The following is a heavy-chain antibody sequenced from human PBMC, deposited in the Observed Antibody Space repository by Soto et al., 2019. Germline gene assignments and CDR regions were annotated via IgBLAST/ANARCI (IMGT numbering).Heavy chain of an antibody. D-gene: IGHD3-10*01. J-gene: IGHJ4*02. CDR3: AKDQLLWFGEFIPNFDY. V-gene: IGHV3-23*01. Sequence: GGSLRLSCAASGFTFSSYWMSWVRQAPGKGLEWVSAISGSGGSTYYADSVKGRFTISRDNSKNTLYLQMNSLRAEDTAVYYCAKDQLLWFGEFIPNFDYWGQGTLVTVSS. CDR2: ISGSGGST. CDR1: GFTFSSYW.